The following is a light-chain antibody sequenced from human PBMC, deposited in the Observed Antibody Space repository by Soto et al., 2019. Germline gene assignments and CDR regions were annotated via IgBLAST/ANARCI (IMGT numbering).Light chain of an antibody. CDR3: SSYTSSSTPLYV. Sequence: QPVLTQPASVSGPPRHAITISCTGTSSDVGGYDYVSWYQQHPGKAPKLMIYDVNNRPSGVSNRSSGSKSGNTASLTISGLQAEDEADYYCSSYTSSSTPLYVFGTGTKVTVL. CDR1: SSDVGGYDY. CDR2: DVN. J-gene: IGLJ1*01. V-gene: IGLV2-14*01.